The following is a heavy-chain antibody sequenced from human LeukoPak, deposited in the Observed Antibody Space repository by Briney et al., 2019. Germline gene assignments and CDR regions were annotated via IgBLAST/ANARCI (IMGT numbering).Heavy chain of an antibody. CDR3: AKYVSYFDY. CDR1: GFTFSSYD. V-gene: IGHV3-23*01. CDR2: IIGSGGRT. Sequence: PGGSLRLSCAASGFTFSSYDMSWVRQAPGKALEWVSAIIGSGGRTYYADSVKGRFTISRDNSKNTLYLQMNSLRAEDTAIYYCAKYVSYFDYWGQGTLVTVSS. J-gene: IGHJ4*02. D-gene: IGHD3-16*01.